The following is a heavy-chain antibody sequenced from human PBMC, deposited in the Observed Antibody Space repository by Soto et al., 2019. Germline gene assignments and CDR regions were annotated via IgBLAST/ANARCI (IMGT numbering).Heavy chain of an antibody. J-gene: IGHJ5*02. V-gene: IGHV4-34*01. CDR3: ARASCGADCQAGAYFDP. CDR1: GGSFSGYY. Sequence: QVQLQQWGAGLLKPSETLSLTCAVYGGSFSGYYWSWIRQPPGKGLEWIGEINHSGSTNYNPSLMSRVTISVDTSKNQFSLKPSSVTAADTAVYYCARASCGADCQAGAYFDPWGQGTLVTVSS. D-gene: IGHD2-21*02. CDR2: INHSGST.